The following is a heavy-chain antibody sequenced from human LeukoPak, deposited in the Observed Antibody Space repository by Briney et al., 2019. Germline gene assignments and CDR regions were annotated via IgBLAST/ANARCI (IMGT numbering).Heavy chain of an antibody. D-gene: IGHD6-13*01. CDR1: GFTFSNYA. Sequence: GGSLRLSCAASGFTFSNYAMNSVRQPLGKGLEWLSCISSSSSYIYYADSVKGRFTISRDNAKNSLYLQMNSLRAEDTAVYYCARGPIAAAGLDGWGQGTLVTVSS. CDR2: ISSSSSYI. V-gene: IGHV3-21*01. J-gene: IGHJ4*02. CDR3: ARGPIAAAGLDG.